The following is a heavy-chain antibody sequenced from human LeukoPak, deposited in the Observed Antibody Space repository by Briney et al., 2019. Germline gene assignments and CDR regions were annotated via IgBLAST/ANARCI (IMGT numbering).Heavy chain of an antibody. Sequence: PGGSLRLSCAASGFTVSSNYMSWVRQAPGKGLEWVSVIYSGGSTYYADSVKGRFTISRDNSKNTLYLQMNSLRAEDTAVYYCARDPYPLHCGGDCYYFDYWGQGTLVTVSS. CDR3: ARDPYPLHCGGDCYYFDY. V-gene: IGHV3-53*01. CDR1: GFTVSSNY. J-gene: IGHJ4*02. D-gene: IGHD2-21*02. CDR2: IYSGGST.